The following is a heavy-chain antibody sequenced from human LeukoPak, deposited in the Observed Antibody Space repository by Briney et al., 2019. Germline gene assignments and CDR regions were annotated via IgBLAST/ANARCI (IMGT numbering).Heavy chain of an antibody. D-gene: IGHD3-16*01. V-gene: IGHV3-11*01. J-gene: IGHJ4*02. CDR3: ARDPSQFGLWNYFDY. Sequence: GGSLRLSCAASGLTFSDYYMSWIRQAPGKGLEWVSYISSSGSTIYYADSVKGRFTISRDNAKNSLYLQMNSLRAEDTAVYYCARDPSQFGLWNYFDYWGRGTLVTVSS. CDR2: ISSSGSTI. CDR1: GLTFSDYY.